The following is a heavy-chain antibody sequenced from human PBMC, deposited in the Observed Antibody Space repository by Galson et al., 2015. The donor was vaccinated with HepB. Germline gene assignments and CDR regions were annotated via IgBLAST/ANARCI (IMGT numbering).Heavy chain of an antibody. Sequence: SLRLSCAASGFTFSSYGMHWVRQAPGKGLEWVAVISYDGSNKYYADSVKGRFTISRDNSKNTLYLQMNSLRAEDTAVYYCAKGSYQLLFHYYYYYMDVWGKGTTVTVSS. D-gene: IGHD2-2*01. J-gene: IGHJ6*03. CDR2: ISYDGSNK. CDR3: AKGSYQLLFHYYYYYMDV. CDR1: GFTFSSYG. V-gene: IGHV3-30*18.